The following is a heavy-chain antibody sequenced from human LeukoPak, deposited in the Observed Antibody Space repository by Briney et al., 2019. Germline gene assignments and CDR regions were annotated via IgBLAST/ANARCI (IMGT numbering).Heavy chain of an antibody. J-gene: IGHJ6*02. V-gene: IGHV4-59*12. CDR2: IYYSGST. Sequence: SETLSLTCTVSGGSISSYYWSWIRQPPGKGLEWIGYIYYSGSTSYNPSLKSRVTISVDTSKNQFSLKLSSVTAADTAVYYCAREVYDSSGIRHYYYGMDVWGQGTTVTVSS. CDR1: GGSISSYY. CDR3: AREVYDSSGIRHYYYGMDV. D-gene: IGHD3-22*01.